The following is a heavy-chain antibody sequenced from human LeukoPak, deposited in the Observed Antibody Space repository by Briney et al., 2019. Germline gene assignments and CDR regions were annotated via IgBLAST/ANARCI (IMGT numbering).Heavy chain of an antibody. V-gene: IGHV1-24*01. CDR2: FDSEDGET. J-gene: IGHJ4*02. Sequence: ASVKVSRKVSGYTLTELSMHWVRQAPGKGLEWMGGFDSEDGETIYAQKFQGRVTMTEDTSTDTAYMELSSLRSEDTAVYYCATFSPSGICLRNWGQGTLVTVSS. D-gene: IGHD1-26*01. CDR1: GYTLTELS. CDR3: ATFSPSGICLRN.